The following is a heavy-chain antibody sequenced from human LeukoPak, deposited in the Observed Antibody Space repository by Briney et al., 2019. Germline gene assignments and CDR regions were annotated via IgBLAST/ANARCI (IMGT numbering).Heavy chain of an antibody. CDR1: GGSVSGYY. Sequence: SETLSLNCAVYGGSVSGYYWSWIRQPPGKGLEWIGEINHSGSTNYNPSLKSRVTISVDTSKNQFSLKLSSVTAADTAVYYCARGPWGCAFDIWGQGTMVTVSS. D-gene: IGHD7-27*01. CDR3: ARGPWGCAFDI. V-gene: IGHV4-34*01. J-gene: IGHJ3*02. CDR2: INHSGST.